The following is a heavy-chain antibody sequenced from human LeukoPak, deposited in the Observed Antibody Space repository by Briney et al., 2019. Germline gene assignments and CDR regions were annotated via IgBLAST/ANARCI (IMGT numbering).Heavy chain of an antibody. CDR3: ARARGYYYDFDY. Sequence: SETLSLTCTVSGGSVTSSYYWSGIRQPPGKGREGIGYVSSSGTKYNPSLKGRDTISVDTPKNHFSLKLSSATAADTAVYYCARARGYYYDFDYWGQGALLTVSS. J-gene: IGHJ4*02. CDR2: VSSSGT. V-gene: IGHV4-61*03. D-gene: IGHD3-22*01. CDR1: GGSVTSSYY.